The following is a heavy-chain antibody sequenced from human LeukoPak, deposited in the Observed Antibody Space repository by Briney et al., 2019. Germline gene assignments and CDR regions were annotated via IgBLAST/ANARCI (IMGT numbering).Heavy chain of an antibody. J-gene: IGHJ4*02. D-gene: IGHD6-19*01. V-gene: IGHV4-39*01. CDR1: GGSVSSSSYY. CDR2: IYTSGST. CDR3: ARHGTDGWFNFDY. Sequence: PSETLSLTCTVSGGSVSSSSYYWGWIRQPPGKGLEWIGRIYTSGSTNYNPSLKSRVTISVDTSKNQFSLKLSSVTAADTAVYYCARHGTDGWFNFDYWGQGTLVTVSS.